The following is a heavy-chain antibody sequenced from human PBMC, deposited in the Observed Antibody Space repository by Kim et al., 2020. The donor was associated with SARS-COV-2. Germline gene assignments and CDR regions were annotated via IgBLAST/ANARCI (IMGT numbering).Heavy chain of an antibody. CDR1: GFTFSSYA. CDR3: AKGRFGKNCSGGSCYVLLDAFDI. V-gene: IGHV3-23*01. D-gene: IGHD2-15*01. J-gene: IGHJ3*02. CDR2: ISGSGGST. Sequence: GGSLRLSCAASGFTFSSYAMSWVRQAPGKGLEWVSAISGSGGSTYYADSVKGRFTISRDNSKNTLYLQMNSLRAEDTAVYYCAKGRFGKNCSGGSCYVLLDAFDIWGQGTMVTVSS.